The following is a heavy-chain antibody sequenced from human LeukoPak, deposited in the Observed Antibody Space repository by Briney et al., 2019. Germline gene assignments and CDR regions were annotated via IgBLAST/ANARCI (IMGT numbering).Heavy chain of an antibody. D-gene: IGHD2-21*02. CDR2: IYSGGST. Sequence: GGSLRLSCAASGFTVSSNYMSWVRQAPGKGLEWVSVIYSGGSTYYADSVKSRFTISRDNSKNTLYLQMNSLRAEDTAVYYCARELMTYLDYWGQGTLVTVSS. CDR3: ARELMTYLDY. J-gene: IGHJ4*02. V-gene: IGHV3-53*01. CDR1: GFTVSSNY.